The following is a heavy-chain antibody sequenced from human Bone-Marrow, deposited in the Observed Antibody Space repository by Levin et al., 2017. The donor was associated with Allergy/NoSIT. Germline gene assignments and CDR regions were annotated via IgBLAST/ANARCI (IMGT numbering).Heavy chain of an antibody. CDR1: GFSISGGHY. CDR3: ARDQSGDSDIPFDI. D-gene: IGHD4-17*01. Sequence: SETLSLTCNVSGFSISGGHYWGRVRQPPGKGLEWIASIYYTGSTYYNLSLKSRVTISIDTSKNQFSLRLTSVTAADTAIYYCARDQSGDSDIPFDIWGQGTMVTVSS. V-gene: IGHV4-38-2*02. CDR2: IYYTGST. J-gene: IGHJ3*02.